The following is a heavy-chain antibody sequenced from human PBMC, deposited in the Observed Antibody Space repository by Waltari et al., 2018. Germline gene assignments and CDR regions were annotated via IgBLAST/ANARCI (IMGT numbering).Heavy chain of an antibody. D-gene: IGHD3-16*02. Sequence: EVQLVESGGGLAQPGGSLRLSCAASGFIFTAHYMDWVRQVPGKGLEWVGRSRDRANNYATEYAPSMKDRFTISRDSSKNSLYLQINSLKIEDTAVYYCARDAQGSYQYWGQGTLVIVSS. CDR1: GFIFTAHY. V-gene: IGHV3-72*01. J-gene: IGHJ4*02. CDR3: ARDAQGSYQY. CDR2: SRDRANNYAT.